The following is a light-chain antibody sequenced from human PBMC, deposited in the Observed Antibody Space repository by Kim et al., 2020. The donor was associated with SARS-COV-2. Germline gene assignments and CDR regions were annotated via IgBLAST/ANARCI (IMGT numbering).Light chain of an antibody. V-gene: IGLV2-14*03. CDR3: GSYSTTTTVL. CDR1: SSDVGAYDF. J-gene: IGLJ2*01. CDR2: DVS. Sequence: QSALTQPASVSGSPGQSITISCTGTSSDVGAYDFVSWYQQHPGTAPKLIIYDVSHRPSGVSNGFSGSKSGNTPSLTISGLQAEDEADYYCGSYSTTTTVLFGGGTQLTVL.